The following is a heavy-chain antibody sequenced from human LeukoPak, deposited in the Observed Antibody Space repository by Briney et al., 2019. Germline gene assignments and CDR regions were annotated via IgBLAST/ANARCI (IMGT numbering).Heavy chain of an antibody. V-gene: IGHV1-3*01. J-gene: IGHJ5*02. CDR1: GYTFTSYY. D-gene: IGHD6-13*01. Sequence: ASVKVSCEASGYTFTSYYMHWVRQAPGQRLEWMGWINAGNGNTKYSQKFQGRVTITRDTSASTAYMELSGLRSEDTAVYYCARDAGSWYNWFDPWGQGTLVTVSS. CDR3: ARDAGSWYNWFDP. CDR2: INAGNGNT.